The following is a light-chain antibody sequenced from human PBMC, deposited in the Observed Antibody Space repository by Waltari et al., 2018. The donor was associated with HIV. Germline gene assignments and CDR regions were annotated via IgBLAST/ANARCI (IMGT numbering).Light chain of an antibody. CDR2: NNN. CDR3: AAWDDSLNGVM. V-gene: IGLV1-44*01. J-gene: IGLJ3*02. Sequence: QSLLTQPPSASGTPGQRVSISCSGSSSNIGSNAVNWYQQLPGTAPKLLIYNNNHRPAGVPDRFSGSKSGTSASLAISGLQSEDEAAYYCAAWDDSLNGVMFGGGTTLTVL. CDR1: SSNIGSNA.